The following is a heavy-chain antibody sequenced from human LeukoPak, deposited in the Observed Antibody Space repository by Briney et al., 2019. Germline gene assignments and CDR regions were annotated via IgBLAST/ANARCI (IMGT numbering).Heavy chain of an antibody. CDR1: GFTFDDYA. D-gene: IGHD2-15*01. CDR3: ATDVSLGFCSGGSCSAHFDS. V-gene: IGHV3-9*03. CDR2: ISWNSGSR. Sequence: PPGGSLRLSCAASGFTFDDYAMHWVRHAPGKGLEWVSGISWNSGSRVYVDSVKGRFTISRDNAKDSLYLQMDSLRPEDMALYYCATDVSLGFCSGGSCSAHFDSWGQGTLVTVSS. J-gene: IGHJ4*02.